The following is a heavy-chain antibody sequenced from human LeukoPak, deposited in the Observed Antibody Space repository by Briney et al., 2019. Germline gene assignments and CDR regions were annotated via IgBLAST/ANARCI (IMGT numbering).Heavy chain of an antibody. Sequence: GRSLRLSCAASEITFEDYAMHWVRHAPGKGLEWVSGISWNSGSIAYADSVKGRFTISRDNAKNSLCLQMNSLRPEDTALYYCAKDSVGWPRSSSAFDIWGQGTRVTVSS. D-gene: IGHD5-12*01. V-gene: IGHV3-9*01. CDR2: ISWNSGSI. J-gene: IGHJ3*02. CDR3: AKDSVGWPRSSSAFDI. CDR1: EITFEDYA.